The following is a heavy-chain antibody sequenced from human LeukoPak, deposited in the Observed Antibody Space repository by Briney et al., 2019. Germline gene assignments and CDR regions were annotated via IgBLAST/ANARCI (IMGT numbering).Heavy chain of an antibody. Sequence: PSETLSLTCTVSGYSISSGYYWGWIRQPPGKGLEWIGSIYHSGSTYYNPSLKSRVTISVDTSKNQFSLKLSSVTAADTAVYYCARGNWYYGSGSQSFDYWGQGTLVTVSS. J-gene: IGHJ4*02. CDR1: GYSISSGYY. CDR2: IYHSGST. D-gene: IGHD3-10*01. V-gene: IGHV4-38-2*02. CDR3: ARGNWYYGSGSQSFDY.